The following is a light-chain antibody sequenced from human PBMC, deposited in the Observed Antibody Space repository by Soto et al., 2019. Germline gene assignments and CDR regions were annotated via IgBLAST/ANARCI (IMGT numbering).Light chain of an antibody. V-gene: IGLV2-14*01. Sequence: QSVLTQPASVSGSPGQSITVSCTGTSSDIGDYSSVAWYQQRPGKAPKLMIYGVSNRPSGVSDRFSGSKSGNSASLTISGLQAEDEADYYCSSYTNSVTLVFGTGTKVTVL. CDR2: GVS. CDR1: SSDIGDYSS. J-gene: IGLJ1*01. CDR3: SSYTNSVTLV.